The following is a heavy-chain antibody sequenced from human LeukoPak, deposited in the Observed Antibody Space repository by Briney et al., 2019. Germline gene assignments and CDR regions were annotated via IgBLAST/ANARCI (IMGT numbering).Heavy chain of an antibody. CDR3: ARSAAWTLDI. Sequence: PSETLSLTCTVSGVSVSSGSYYWSWIRQPPGKGLEWIGYIYYSGSTNYNPSLKSRVTISVDTSRNQFSLKLTSVTAADTAVYYCARSAAWTLDIWGQGTMVTVSS. V-gene: IGHV4-61*01. CDR2: IYYSGST. CDR1: GVSVSSGSYY. J-gene: IGHJ3*02. D-gene: IGHD3/OR15-3a*01.